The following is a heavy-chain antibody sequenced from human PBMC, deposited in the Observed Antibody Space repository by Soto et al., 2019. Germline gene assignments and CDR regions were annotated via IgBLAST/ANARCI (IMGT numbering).Heavy chain of an antibody. Sequence: QLQLVQSAAEVKKPGASVRVSCKAYGYPFIKYGISWIRQAPEQGLEWMGWIKVDSGYTNYAQKFQSRVTMTADTSSDTAFVELRSLRLDDTAVYFCATSFDAGFDPWGQGTLVSVSS. V-gene: IGHV1-18*04. CDR3: ATSFDAGFDP. J-gene: IGHJ5*02. CDR2: IKVDSGYT. CDR1: GYPFIKYG.